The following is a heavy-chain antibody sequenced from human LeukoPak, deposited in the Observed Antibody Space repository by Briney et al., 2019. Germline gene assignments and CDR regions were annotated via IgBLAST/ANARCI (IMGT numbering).Heavy chain of an antibody. D-gene: IGHD1-26*01. V-gene: IGHV3-11*01. CDR1: GFAFSDYY. CDR3: ARVAGGGVLFYFDY. J-gene: IGHJ4*02. Sequence: PGGSLRLSCVASGFAFSDYYISWIRQAPGKGLEWGSYISSSGNTIYYADSVKGRFTISRNNAKNSLYLQMNSLRAKDTAVYYCARVAGGGVLFYFDYWGQGTLVTVSS. CDR2: ISSSGNTI.